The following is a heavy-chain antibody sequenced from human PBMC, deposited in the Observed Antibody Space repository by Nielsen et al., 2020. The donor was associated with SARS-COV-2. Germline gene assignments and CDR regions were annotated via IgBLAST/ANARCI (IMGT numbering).Heavy chain of an antibody. CDR1: GFTFSIYS. CDR2: ISGNGATV. J-gene: IGHJ4*02. D-gene: IGHD3-16*01. CDR3: GNPGVGA. Sequence: GESLKISCAAAGFTFSIYSANWVRQAPGKGLEWVSYISGNGATVYYADSVKGRFTISRDNAKNSLYLQMNSLRAEDTAVYYCGNPGVGAWGQETLVTVSS. V-gene: IGHV3-48*01.